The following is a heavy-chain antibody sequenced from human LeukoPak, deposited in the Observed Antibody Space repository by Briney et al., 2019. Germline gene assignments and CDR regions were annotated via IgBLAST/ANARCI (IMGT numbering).Heavy chain of an antibody. J-gene: IGHJ4*02. CDR2: IYHTGST. D-gene: IGHD1-26*01. CDR1: GYSISSGYY. V-gene: IGHV4-38-2*02. CDR3: ARDVGSAFDY. Sequence: SETLSLTCSVTGYSISSGYYWGGIRPPPGKGREGIGTIYHTGSTSYNPSLSSRVTISVEASKNQFSLKLSSLTAADTAVYYCARDVGSAFDYWGQGLLVTVSS.